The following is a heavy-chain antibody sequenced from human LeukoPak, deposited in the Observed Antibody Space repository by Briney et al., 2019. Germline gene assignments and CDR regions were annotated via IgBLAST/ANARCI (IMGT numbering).Heavy chain of an antibody. Sequence: GGSRRLSCAASGLALSNSAMSWVGKAPGKGLEWVSTLSGSGITTYYADSVHGRFTISRDHSKNTLYQQMNTLRAEDSVLYYCAKGSYSSGWSYFDYWGQGTLVTVSS. J-gene: IGHJ4*02. CDR3: AKGSYSSGWSYFDY. V-gene: IGHV3-23*01. CDR1: GLALSNSA. D-gene: IGHD6-19*01. CDR2: LSGSGITT.